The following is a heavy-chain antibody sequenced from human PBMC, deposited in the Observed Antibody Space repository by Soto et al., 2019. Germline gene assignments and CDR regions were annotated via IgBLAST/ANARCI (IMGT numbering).Heavy chain of an antibody. D-gene: IGHD1-1*01. J-gene: IGHJ4*02. CDR1: GYAFTTYG. Sequence: QVHLVQSGAEVKKPGASVKVSCKGSGYAFTTYGITWVRQAPGQGLEWMGWISAHNGNTNYEQKPQGRVTVTRDTSTSTAYMELRSLRYDDTAVYYCARVRYGDYWGQGALVTVSS. CDR2: ISAHNGNT. V-gene: IGHV1-18*01. CDR3: ARVRYGDY.